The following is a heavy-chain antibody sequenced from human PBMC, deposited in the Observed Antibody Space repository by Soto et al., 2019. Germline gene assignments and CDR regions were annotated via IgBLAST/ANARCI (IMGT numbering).Heavy chain of an antibody. J-gene: IGHJ4*02. D-gene: IGHD3-22*01. CDR2: IYYSGST. Sequence: SETLSLTCTVSGGSISSGGYYWSWIRQHPGTGLEWIGYIYYSGSTYYNPSLKSRVTISVDTSKNQFSLKLSSVTAADTAVYYCARGLTMIVDFDYWGQGTLVTVSS. CDR3: ARGLTMIVDFDY. V-gene: IGHV4-31*03. CDR1: GGSISSGGYY.